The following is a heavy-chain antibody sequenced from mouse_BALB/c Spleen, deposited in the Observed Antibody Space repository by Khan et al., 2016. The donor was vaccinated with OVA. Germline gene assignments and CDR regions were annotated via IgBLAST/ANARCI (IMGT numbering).Heavy chain of an antibody. V-gene: IGHV9-3-1*01. CDR1: GHTFTKYG. CDR2: KNTYTGEP. J-gene: IGHJ4*01. CDR3: ARPPYFSYVLDN. Sequence: VQLQESGPELKKPGETVKISCKASGHTFTKYGMNWVKQAPGKGLKWMGWKNTYTGEPAYADDFNGRFAFSLETSASTAYLQINNLKNEDTATYFCARPPYFSYVLDNWGQGTSVTVSS. D-gene: IGHD2-10*01.